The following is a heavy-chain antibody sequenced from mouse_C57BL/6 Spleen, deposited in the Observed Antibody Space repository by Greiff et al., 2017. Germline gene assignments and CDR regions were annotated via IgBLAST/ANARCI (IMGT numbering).Heavy chain of an antibody. J-gene: IGHJ4*01. D-gene: IGHD2-4*01. V-gene: IGHV1-55*01. CDR3: ARGICYDCDGDYYAMGY. CDR2: IYPGSGST. Sequence: QVQLQQPGAELVKPGASVKMSCKASGYTFTSYWITWVKQRPGQGLEWIGDIYPGSGSTNYNENFKSKATLTVDTSSSTAYMQLSSLTSEDSAVYYCARGICYDCDGDYYAMGYWGQGASVTDSS. CDR1: GYTFTSYW.